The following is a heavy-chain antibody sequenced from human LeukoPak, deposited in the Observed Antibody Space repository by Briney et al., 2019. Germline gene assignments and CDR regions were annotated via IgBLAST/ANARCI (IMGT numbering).Heavy chain of an antibody. D-gene: IGHD6-19*01. CDR2: IIPILGIA. V-gene: IGHV1-69*04. J-gene: IGHJ4*02. CDR3: ASKSSGWYYFDY. CDR1: GGTFSSYA. Sequence: GASVKVSCKASGGTFSSYAISWVRQAPAQGLEWMGRIIPILGIANYAQKFQGRVTITADKSTSTAYMELSSLRSEDTAVYYCASKSSGWYYFDYWGQGTLVTVSS.